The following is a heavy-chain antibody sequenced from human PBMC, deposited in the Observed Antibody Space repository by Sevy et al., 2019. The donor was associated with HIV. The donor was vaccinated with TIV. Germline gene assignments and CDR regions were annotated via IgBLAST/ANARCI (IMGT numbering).Heavy chain of an antibody. CDR3: ARPRANYVDNYFFYAMDV. CDR2: ISFDESDK. CDR1: GFAFTNYYA. Sequence: GGSLRLSCAASGFAFTNYYAMHWVRQAPGKGLEWVALISFDESDKYYADSVKGRFTIYRDNFKYTLYLQMNSLTTEDTAVYYCARPRANYVDNYFFYAMDVWGQGTTVTVSS. J-gene: IGHJ6*02. D-gene: IGHD4-17*01. V-gene: IGHV3-30-3*01.